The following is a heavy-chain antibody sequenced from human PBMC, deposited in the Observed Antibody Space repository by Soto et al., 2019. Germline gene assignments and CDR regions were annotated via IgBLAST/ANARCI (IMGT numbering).Heavy chain of an antibody. V-gene: IGHV3-21*01. CDR2: ISSSSSYI. Sequence: EVQLVESGGGLVKPGGSLRLSWAASGFTFSSYSMNWVRQAPGKGLEWVSSISSSSSYIYYADSVKGRFTISRDNAKNSLYLQMNSLRAEDTAVYYCASPRGRTYYYGSGTLYGMDVWGQGTTVTVSS. CDR1: GFTFSSYS. CDR3: ASPRGRTYYYGSGTLYGMDV. D-gene: IGHD3-10*01. J-gene: IGHJ6*02.